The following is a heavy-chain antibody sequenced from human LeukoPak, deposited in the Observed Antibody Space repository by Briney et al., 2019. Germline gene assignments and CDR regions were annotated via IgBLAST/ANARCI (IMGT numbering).Heavy chain of an antibody. D-gene: IGHD4-17*01. J-gene: IGHJ4*02. CDR3: ARELRGRYGDFPYVEYIYYFDY. V-gene: IGHV1-69*04. CDR2: IIPILGIA. CDR1: GGTFSSYA. Sequence: SVKVSCKASGGTFSSYAISWVRQAPGQGLEWMGRIIPILGIANYAQKFQGRVTITADESTSTAYMELSSLRSEDTAVYYCARELRGRYGDFPYVEYIYYFDYWGQGTLVTVSS.